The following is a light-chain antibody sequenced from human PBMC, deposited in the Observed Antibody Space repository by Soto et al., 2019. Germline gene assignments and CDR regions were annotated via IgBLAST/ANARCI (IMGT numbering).Light chain of an antibody. J-gene: IGKJ5*01. CDR2: AAS. CDR1: QNIDSF. Sequence: IPMTQSPSSLSASVGDRVTLTCRASQNIDSFLNWYQQRPGKAPKLLIYAASTLQSGVPSRFTGSGSGTDFTLTISSLQPEDFATYYCQQSYSTPPVTFGQGTRL. CDR3: QQSYSTPPVT. V-gene: IGKV1-39*01.